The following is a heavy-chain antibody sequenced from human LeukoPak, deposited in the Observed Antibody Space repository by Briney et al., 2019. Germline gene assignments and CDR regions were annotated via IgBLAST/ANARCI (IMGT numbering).Heavy chain of an antibody. V-gene: IGHV1-2*02. J-gene: IGHJ4*02. Sequence: ASVKVSCKASGYTFTGFYMHWVRQAPGQGLEWTGWINPNSGGTNYAQKFQGRVTMTRDTSISTAYMELSRLRSDDTAVYYCARDIGNPYGSGSYIDYWGQGTLVTVSS. D-gene: IGHD3-10*01. CDR1: GYTFTGFY. CDR2: INPNSGGT. CDR3: ARDIGNPYGSGSYIDY.